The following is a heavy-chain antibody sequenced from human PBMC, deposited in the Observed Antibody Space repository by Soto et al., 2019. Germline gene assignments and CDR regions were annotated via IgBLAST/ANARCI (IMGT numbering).Heavy chain of an antibody. CDR1: GGSISSGDYY. J-gene: IGHJ3*02. Sequence: SETLSLTCTVSGGSISSGDYYWSWIRQPPGKGLEWIGYIYYSGSTYYNPSLKSRVTISVDTSKDQFSLKLSSVTAADTAVYYCASVDTAMVLDIWGQGTMVTVSS. D-gene: IGHD5-18*01. V-gene: IGHV4-30-4*01. CDR3: ASVDTAMVLDI. CDR2: IYYSGST.